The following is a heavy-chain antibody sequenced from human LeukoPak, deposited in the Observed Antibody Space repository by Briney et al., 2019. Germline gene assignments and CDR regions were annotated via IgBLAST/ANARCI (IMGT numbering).Heavy chain of an antibody. CDR1: GGTFSSYA. CDR3: ATTPYNYYGMDV. CDR2: IIPILGIA. V-gene: IGHV1-69*13. D-gene: IGHD4-11*01. Sequence: GASVKVSCKASGGTFSSYAVSWVRQAPGQGLEWMGGIIPILGIANYAQKFQGRVTITADESTSTAYMELSSLRSEDTAVYYCATTPYNYYGMDVWGQGTTVTVSS. J-gene: IGHJ6*02.